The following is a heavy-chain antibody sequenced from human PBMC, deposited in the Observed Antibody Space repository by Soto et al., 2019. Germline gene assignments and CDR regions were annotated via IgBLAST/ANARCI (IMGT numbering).Heavy chain of an antibody. D-gene: IGHD3-10*02. Sequence: QVQLVESGGGLVKPGGSLRLSCAASGFSISDHYMSWIRQAPGKGLEWVSYSSNSGTFTKYADSVKGRFSISRDNAKNSLYLEINSLRGEDTAIYYCVRSCYNYNVLDYWGQGTPVTVSS. V-gene: IGHV3-11*05. CDR2: SSNSGTFT. CDR3: VRSCYNYNVLDY. J-gene: IGHJ4*02. CDR1: GFSISDHY.